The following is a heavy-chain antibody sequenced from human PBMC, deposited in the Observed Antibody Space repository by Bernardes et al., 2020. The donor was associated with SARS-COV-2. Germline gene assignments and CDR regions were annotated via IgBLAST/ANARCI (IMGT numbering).Heavy chain of an antibody. Sequence: GGSLRLSCAASGFTVSGNYLSWVRQAPGKGLEWVSVVYGGGSTHYADSVKGRFSISRDNAKNVLYLQMNGLRSEDSAVYYCARSPGPYWSDWFDPWGQGTQVIVSS. J-gene: IGHJ5*02. D-gene: IGHD2-21*01. CDR2: VYGGGST. CDR3: ARSPGPYWSDWFDP. CDR1: GFTVSGNY. V-gene: IGHV3-66*01.